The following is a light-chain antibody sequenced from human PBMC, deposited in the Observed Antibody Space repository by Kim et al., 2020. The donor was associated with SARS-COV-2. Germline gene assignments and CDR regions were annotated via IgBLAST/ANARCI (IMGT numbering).Light chain of an antibody. Sequence: GQSVTIACAGSTNDIRGYNFVSWYQQHPGKAPKLIIYDVTKRPSGVPGRFSGSKSASTASLTISGLQADDEADYFCCSYSGTYTYVFGSGTTVTVL. CDR1: TNDIRGYNF. V-gene: IGLV2-11*01. J-gene: IGLJ1*01. CDR3: CSYSGTYTYV. CDR2: DVT.